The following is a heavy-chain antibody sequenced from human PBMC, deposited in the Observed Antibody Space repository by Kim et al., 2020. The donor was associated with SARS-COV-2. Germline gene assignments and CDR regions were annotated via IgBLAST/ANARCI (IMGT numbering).Heavy chain of an antibody. CDR1: GGSFSGYY. CDR3: ARRDISGYAPYYFDY. J-gene: IGHJ4*02. V-gene: IGHV4-34*01. CDR2: INHSGST. Sequence: SETPSLTCAVYGGSFSGYYWSWIRQPPGKGLEWIGEINHSGSTNYNPSLKSRVTISVDTSKNQFSLKLSSVTAADTAVYYCARRDISGYAPYYFDYWGQGTLVTVSS. D-gene: IGHD5-12*01.